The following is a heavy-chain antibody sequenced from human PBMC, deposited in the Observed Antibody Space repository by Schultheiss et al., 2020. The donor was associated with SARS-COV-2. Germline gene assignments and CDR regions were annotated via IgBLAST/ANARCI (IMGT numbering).Heavy chain of an antibody. Sequence: GSLRLSCAVYGGSFSGYYWSWIRQPPGKGLEWIGYIYYSGSTNYNPSLKSRVTISVDTSKNQFSLKLSSVTAADTAVYYCARGGAPGTFDYWGQGTLVTVSS. CDR3: ARGGAPGTFDY. CDR2: IYYSGST. CDR1: GGSFSGYY. J-gene: IGHJ4*02. D-gene: IGHD6-13*01. V-gene: IGHV4-59*01.